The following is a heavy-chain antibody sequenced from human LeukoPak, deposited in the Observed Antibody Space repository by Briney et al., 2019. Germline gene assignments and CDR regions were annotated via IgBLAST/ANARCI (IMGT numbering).Heavy chain of an antibody. J-gene: IGHJ4*02. V-gene: IGHV3-30*18. CDR3: AKDFRSIAARGIFDY. CDR2: ISYDGSNK. D-gene: IGHD6-6*01. Sequence: GGSLRLSCAASGFTFSSYGMHWVRQAPGKRLEWVAVISYDGSNKYYADSVKGRFTISRDNSKNTLYLQMNSLRAEDTAVYYCAKDFRSIAARGIFDYWGQGTLVTVSS. CDR1: GFTFSSYG.